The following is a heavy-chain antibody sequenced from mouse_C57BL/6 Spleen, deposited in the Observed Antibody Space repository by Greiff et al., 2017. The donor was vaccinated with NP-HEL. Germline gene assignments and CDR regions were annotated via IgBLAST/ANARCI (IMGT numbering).Heavy chain of an antibody. V-gene: IGHV1-82*01. Sequence: QVQLKESGPELVKPGASVKISCKASGYAFSSSWMNWVKQRPGKGLEWIGRIYPGDGDTNYNGKFKGKATLTADKSSSTAYMQLSSLTSEDSAVYFCAKHYYGNYGYYAMDYWGQGTSVTVSS. D-gene: IGHD2-1*01. CDR3: AKHYYGNYGYYAMDY. J-gene: IGHJ4*01. CDR1: GYAFSSSW. CDR2: IYPGDGDT.